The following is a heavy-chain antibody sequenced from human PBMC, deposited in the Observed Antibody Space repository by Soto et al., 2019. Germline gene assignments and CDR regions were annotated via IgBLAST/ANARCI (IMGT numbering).Heavy chain of an antibody. CDR2: VYYSGST. CDR1: GGSISSGGYY. V-gene: IGHV4-31*03. Sequence: QVQLQESGPGLVKPSQTLSLTCTVSGGSISSGGYYWSWIRQHPGQGLEWIGCVYYSGSTYYNPSLXTXLXXSVATSKTQFSLKLSSVTAADTAVYYCARGPPLGYWGQGTLVTVSS. CDR3: ARGPPLGY. J-gene: IGHJ4*02.